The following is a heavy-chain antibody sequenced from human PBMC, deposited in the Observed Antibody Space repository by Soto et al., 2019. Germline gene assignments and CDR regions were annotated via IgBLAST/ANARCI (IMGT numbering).Heavy chain of an antibody. V-gene: IGHV3-48*01. CDR2: ISSSSSTI. J-gene: IGHJ5*02. D-gene: IGHD6-6*01. Sequence: EVQLVESGGGLVQPGGSLRLSCAASGFTFSSYSMNWVRQAPGKGLEWVSYISSSSSTIYYADSVKGRFTISRDNAKNSLYLQMNSLRAEDTAVYYCASQEYSSSSGWFDPWGQGTLVTVSS. CDR1: GFTFSSYS. CDR3: ASQEYSSSSGWFDP.